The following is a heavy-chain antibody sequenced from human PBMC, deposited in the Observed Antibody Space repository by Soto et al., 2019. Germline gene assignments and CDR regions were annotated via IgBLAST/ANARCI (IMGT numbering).Heavy chain of an antibody. CDR2: ISPSGDS. Sequence: SETLSLTCAVSGAYITTYYWTWIRQPAGKGLEWIGRISPSGDSTYNPSLQSRLSMSVDTFKNHLSLTLTSVTAADTAVYYCASLGRNYYTGMDVWGPGTTVTVYS. CDR3: ASLGRNYYTGMDV. J-gene: IGHJ6*02. D-gene: IGHD3-22*01. CDR1: GAYITTYY. V-gene: IGHV4-4*07.